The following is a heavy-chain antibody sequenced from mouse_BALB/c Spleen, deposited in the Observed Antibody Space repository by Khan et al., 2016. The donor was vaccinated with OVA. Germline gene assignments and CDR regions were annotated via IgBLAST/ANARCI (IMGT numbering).Heavy chain of an antibody. J-gene: IGHJ3*01. CDR2: ISTYYGDA. Sequence: QVQLQQSGAELVRPGVSVKISCKGSGYKFTDFTMHWVKQSHAMSLEWIGVISTYYGDANYNQKFKDKATMTVDKSSNTAYLDLASLTSEDSAILFCKRGGGGERFLYWGQGTLVTVSA. CDR3: KRGGGGERFLY. CDR1: GYKFTDFT. V-gene: IGHV1S137*01.